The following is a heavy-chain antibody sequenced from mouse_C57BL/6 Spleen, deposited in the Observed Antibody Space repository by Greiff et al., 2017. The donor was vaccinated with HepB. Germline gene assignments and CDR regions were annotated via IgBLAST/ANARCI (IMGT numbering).Heavy chain of an antibody. V-gene: IGHV1-82*01. CDR1: GYAFRSSW. J-gene: IGHJ2*01. CDR2: IYPGDGNT. D-gene: IGHD1-1*01. CDR3: ARGTTVVATNFDY. Sequence: VQVVESGPVLVQPGASVKFSCKASGYAFRSSWLHWVILRPGTGLEWIGRIYPGDGNTNYNGKFKGKATLTADKSSSTAYMTLSSLTSEDSAVYFCARGTTVVATNFDYWGQGTTLTVSS.